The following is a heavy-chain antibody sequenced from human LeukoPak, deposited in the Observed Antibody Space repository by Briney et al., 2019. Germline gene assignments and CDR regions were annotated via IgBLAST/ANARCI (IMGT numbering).Heavy chain of an antibody. J-gene: IGHJ4*02. D-gene: IGHD5-24*01. Sequence: ASVKVSCKASGGTFSSYAISWVRQAPGQGLEGMGGILPIFDTANKAQKFQGRVTITTDESTSTAYMELGSLRSEDTAVYYCARDVDGYNVSDYWGQGTLVTVSS. CDR2: ILPIFDTA. CDR3: ARDVDGYNVSDY. V-gene: IGHV1-69*05. CDR1: GGTFSSYA.